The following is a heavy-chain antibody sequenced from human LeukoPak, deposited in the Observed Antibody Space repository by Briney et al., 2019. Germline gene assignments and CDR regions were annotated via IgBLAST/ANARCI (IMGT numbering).Heavy chain of an antibody. CDR2: INHSGST. Sequence: SETLSLTCAVYGGSFSGYYWSWIRQPPGKGLECIGEINHSGSTNYNPSLKSRVTISVDTSKNQFSLKLSSVTAADTAVYYCARRRLRYFDWLEGDYYYYYMDVWGKGTTVTISS. V-gene: IGHV4-34*01. CDR1: GGSFSGYY. D-gene: IGHD3-9*01. CDR3: ARRRLRYFDWLEGDYYYYYMDV. J-gene: IGHJ6*03.